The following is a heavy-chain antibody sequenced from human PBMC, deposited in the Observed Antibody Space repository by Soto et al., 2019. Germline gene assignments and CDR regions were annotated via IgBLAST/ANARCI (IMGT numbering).Heavy chain of an antibody. J-gene: IGHJ1*01. CDR2: VISASGSV. Sequence: QVQVVQSGAEVKKPGSSVKISCKASGRIFSSFPTSWVRQVPGQGLEWMGGVISASGSVTYAPQFPGRVTITAVTSAGIGYLELTSLTSEDTAIYYCAKGGSRDGYNYVLDQWGPGTMVTVSS. CDR1: GRIFSSFP. V-gene: IGHV1-69*06. CDR3: AKGGSRDGYNYVLDQ. D-gene: IGHD5-18*01.